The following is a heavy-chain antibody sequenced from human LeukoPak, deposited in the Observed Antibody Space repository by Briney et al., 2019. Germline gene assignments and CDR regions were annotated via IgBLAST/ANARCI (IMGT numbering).Heavy chain of an antibody. CDR1: GFTFSSYW. CDR3: ARVGRVWSGYYPRYYYYMDV. Sequence: PGGSLRLSCAASGFTFSSYWMHWVRHAPGKGLVWVSRINSDGSSTSYADSVKGRFTISRDNAKNTLYLQMNSLRAEDTAVYYCARVGRVWSGYYPRYYYYMDVWGKGTTVTVSS. CDR2: INSDGSST. V-gene: IGHV3-74*01. D-gene: IGHD3-3*01. J-gene: IGHJ6*03.